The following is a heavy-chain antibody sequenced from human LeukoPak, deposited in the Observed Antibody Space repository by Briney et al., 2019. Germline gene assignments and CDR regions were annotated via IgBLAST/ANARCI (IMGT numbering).Heavy chain of an antibody. J-gene: IGHJ5*02. D-gene: IGHD6-13*01. CDR1: GYTFTGYY. V-gene: IGHV1-2*02. CDR3: ARGCDQAAAGTYRWFDP. CDR2: INPNSGGT. Sequence: ASVKVSCKAPGYTFTGYYMHWVRQAPGQGLEWMGWINPNSGGTNYAQKFQGRVTMTRDTSISTAYMELSRLRSDDTAVYYCARGCDQAAAGTYRWFDPWGQGTLVTVSS.